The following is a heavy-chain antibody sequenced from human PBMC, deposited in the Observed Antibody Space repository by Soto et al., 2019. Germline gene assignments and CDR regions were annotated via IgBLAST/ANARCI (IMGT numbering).Heavy chain of an antibody. J-gene: IGHJ5*02. CDR2: INHHGGET. D-gene: IGHD3-22*01. Sequence: GGSLRLSCEVSGFMFSSHWMAWVRQAPGRGLEWVANINHHGGETYYGDSVKGRFTISRDNSKNSLYLQMNSLRAEDTAVYYCARHSRSAAIFFPWGQGTQVTAPQ. V-gene: IGHV3-7*01. CDR1: GFMFSSHW. CDR3: ARHSRSAAIFFP.